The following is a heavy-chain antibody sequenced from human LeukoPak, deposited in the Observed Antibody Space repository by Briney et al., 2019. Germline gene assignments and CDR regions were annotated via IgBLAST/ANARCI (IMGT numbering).Heavy chain of an antibody. CDR1: GFALSSHW. CDR3: ARNNGMDV. CDR2: VNRDGSEA. V-gene: IGHV3-7*03. J-gene: IGHJ6*02. Sequence: GGSLRLSCAASGFALSSHWMTWVRQVPGRGPEWVANVNRDGSEAYYLDSVKGRFTISKDNAKNSLYLQMNSLRAEDTALYHCARNNGMDVWGQGTTVIVSS.